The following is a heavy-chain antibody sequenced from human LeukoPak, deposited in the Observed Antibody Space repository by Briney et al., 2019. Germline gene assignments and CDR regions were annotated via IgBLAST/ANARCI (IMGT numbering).Heavy chain of an antibody. CDR2: ISSSSSYI. V-gene: IGHV3-21*01. CDR1: GFTFSSYS. Sequence: PGGSLRLSCAASGFTFSSYSMNWVRQAPGKGLEWVSSISSSSSYIYYADSVKGRFTISRNNAKNSLYLHMNSLRAEDTAVYYCARELGGGVIVIDYSGQGTLVTASS. D-gene: IGHD3-16*02. J-gene: IGHJ4*02. CDR3: ARELGGGVIVIDY.